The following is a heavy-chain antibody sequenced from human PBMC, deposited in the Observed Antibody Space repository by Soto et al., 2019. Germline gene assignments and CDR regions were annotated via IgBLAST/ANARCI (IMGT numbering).Heavy chain of an antibody. V-gene: IGHV1-18*01. CDR2: ISTYNGNT. Sequence: QAQLVQSGAEVKEPGASVKVSCKASGYSFTTSGITWVRQAPGQGLEWMGWISTYNGNTNYAQKLQDRVTLTTDTSTSTDYMELRSRRSDDTAVYYCARRLYGDYDYWGQGTLVTVSS. D-gene: IGHD4-17*01. CDR3: ARRLYGDYDY. CDR1: GYSFTTSG. J-gene: IGHJ4*02.